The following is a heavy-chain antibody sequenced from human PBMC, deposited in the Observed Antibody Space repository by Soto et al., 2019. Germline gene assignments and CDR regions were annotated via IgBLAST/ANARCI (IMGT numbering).Heavy chain of an antibody. J-gene: IGHJ6*02. CDR3: AKDIGCSXTSCLGAYYYYYYGMDV. V-gene: IGHV3-30*18. D-gene: IGHD2-2*01. CDR2: ISYDGSNK. CDR1: GFTFSSYG. Sequence: GGSLRLSCAASGFTFSSYGMHWVRQAPGKGLEWVAVISYDGSNKYYADSVKGRFTISRDNSKNTLYLQMNSLRAEDTAVYYCAKDIGCSXTSCLGAYYYYYYGMDVWGQGTTVTVSS.